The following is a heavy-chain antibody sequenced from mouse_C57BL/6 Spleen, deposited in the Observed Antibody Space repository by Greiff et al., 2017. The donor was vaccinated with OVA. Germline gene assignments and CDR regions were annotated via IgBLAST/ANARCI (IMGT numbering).Heavy chain of an antibody. CDR3: ARNEDYYGSSSSWCAY. CDR1: GFSLTSYA. J-gene: IGHJ3*01. D-gene: IGHD1-1*01. Sequence: VMLVESGPGLVAPSQSLSITCTVSGFSLTSYAISWVRPPPGKGLEWLGVIWTGGGTNYNSALKSRLSISKDNSKSQVFLKMNSLQTDDTARYYCARNEDYYGSSSSWCAYWGQGTLVTVSA. CDR2: IWTGGGT. V-gene: IGHV2-9-1*01.